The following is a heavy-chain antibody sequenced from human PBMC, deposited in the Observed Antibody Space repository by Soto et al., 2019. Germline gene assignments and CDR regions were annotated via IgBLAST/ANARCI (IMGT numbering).Heavy chain of an antibody. D-gene: IGHD3-16*01. CDR2: ISPYNDYT. CDR1: GYTFIRYG. V-gene: IGHV1-18*01. Sequence: QVHLVQSAGEVKKPGASVKVSCKASGYTFIRYGITWVRQAPGQGLEWVGWISPYNDYTNYAQNLQGRGSMTTDTSTNTVYMELRGLIPDDTALYYCARGGYYDNVWGKLSHYGLDVWGQGTTVTVSS. CDR3: ARGGYYDNVWGKLSHYGLDV. J-gene: IGHJ6*02.